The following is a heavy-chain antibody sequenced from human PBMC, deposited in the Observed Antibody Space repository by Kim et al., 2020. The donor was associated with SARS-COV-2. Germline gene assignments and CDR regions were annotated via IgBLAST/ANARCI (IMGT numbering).Heavy chain of an antibody. Sequence: ASVKVSCKASGYTFTSYAMHWVRQAPGQRLEWMGWINAGNGNTKYSQKFQGRVTITRDTSASTAYMVLSSLRSEDTAVYYCARSGRGATIHYYYYMDVWGKGTTVTVSS. CDR3: ARSGRGATIHYYYYMDV. CDR2: INAGNGNT. V-gene: IGHV1-3*01. D-gene: IGHD1-26*01. J-gene: IGHJ6*03. CDR1: GYTFTSYA.